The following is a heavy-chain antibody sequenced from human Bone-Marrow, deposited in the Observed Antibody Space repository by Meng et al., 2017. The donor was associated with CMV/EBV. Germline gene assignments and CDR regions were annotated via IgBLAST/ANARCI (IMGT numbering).Heavy chain of an antibody. D-gene: IGHD2-2*01. V-gene: IGHV4-31*03. CDR3: ARSVGCSSTSCYLGWVWDYYYYYGMDV. Sequence: SETLSLTCTVSGGSINSVGYYWTWIRQRPGKGLEWIGYIYYSGGTNYNPSLQSRVTISVDTSKNQFSLKLSSVTAADTAMYYCARSVGCSSTSCYLGWVWDYYYYYGMDVWGQGTTVTVSS. CDR1: GGSINSVGYY. J-gene: IGHJ6*02. CDR2: IYYSGGT.